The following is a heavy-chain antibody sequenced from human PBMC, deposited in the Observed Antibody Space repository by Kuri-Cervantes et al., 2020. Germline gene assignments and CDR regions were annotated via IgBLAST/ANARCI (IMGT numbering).Heavy chain of an antibody. CDR2: ISYDGSNK. CDR3: ARDHDYGDYLVWYYCMDV. V-gene: IGHV3-30*03. CDR1: GFTFSSYG. J-gene: IGHJ6*02. Sequence: GESLKISCEASGFTFSSYGMHWVRQAPGKGLEWVAVISYDGSNKYYADAVKGRFTISRDNSKNTLYLQMNSLRAEDTAVYYCARDHDYGDYLVWYYCMDVWGQGTTVTVSS. D-gene: IGHD4-17*01.